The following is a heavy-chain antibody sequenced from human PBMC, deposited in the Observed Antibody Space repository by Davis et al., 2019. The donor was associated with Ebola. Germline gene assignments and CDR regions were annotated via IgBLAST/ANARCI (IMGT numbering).Heavy chain of an antibody. D-gene: IGHD6-13*01. CDR3: ARGKVAAGYYFDF. J-gene: IGHJ4*02. CDR1: GGSISDYC. CDR2: VCYSGST. V-gene: IGHV4-59*12. Sequence: SETLSLTCTVSGGSISDYCWSWIRQAPGKGLEWIGSVCYSGSTDYNPSLKRRVTISEDTSKNQFSLKLSSVNAADTAVYYCARGKVAAGYYFDFWGQGTLVTVSS.